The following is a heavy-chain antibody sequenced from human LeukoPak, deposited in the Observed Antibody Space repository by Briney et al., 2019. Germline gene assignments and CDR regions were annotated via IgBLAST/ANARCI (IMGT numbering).Heavy chain of an antibody. CDR1: GFTFSSYW. CDR3: AGDYYDSSGYYT. J-gene: IGHJ5*02. D-gene: IGHD3-22*01. CDR2: INSDGSST. Sequence: GGSLRLSCAASGFTFSSYWMHWVRQAPGKGLVWVSRINSDGSSTSYADSVKGRFTISRDNAKNTLYLQMNSLRAEDTAVYYCAGDYYDSSGYYTWGQGTLVTVSS. V-gene: IGHV3-74*01.